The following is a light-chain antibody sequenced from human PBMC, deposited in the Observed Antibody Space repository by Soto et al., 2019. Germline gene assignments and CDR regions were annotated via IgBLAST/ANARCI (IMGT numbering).Light chain of an antibody. CDR1: HPFLRSSNNKNH. CDR2: WAS. J-gene: IGKJ5*01. V-gene: IGKV4-1*01. Sequence: VITQSPDSLTVSLFESATINCKSIHPFLRSSNNKNHLAWYQQKPTQSPKMLISWASTRESGVPDRFSGSGSGTEFTLTISSLQAEDAAVYYCQQYYDVPVTFGQGTRLEIK. CDR3: QQYYDVPVT.